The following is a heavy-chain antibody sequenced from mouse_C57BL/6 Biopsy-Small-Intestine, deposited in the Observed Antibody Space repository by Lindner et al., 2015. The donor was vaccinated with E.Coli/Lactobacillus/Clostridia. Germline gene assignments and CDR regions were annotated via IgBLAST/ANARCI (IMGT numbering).Heavy chain of an antibody. CDR3: TSGYSNYGGGAMDY. CDR1: GYTFTDYE. V-gene: IGHV1-15*01. D-gene: IGHD2-5*01. Sequence: VQLQESGAELVRPGASVTLSCKASGYTFTDYEMHWVKQTPVHGLEWIGAIDPETGGTAYNQKFKGKAILTADKSSSTAYMELRSLTSEDSAVYYCTSGYSNYGGGAMDYWGQGTSVTVSS. CDR2: IDPETGGT. J-gene: IGHJ4*01.